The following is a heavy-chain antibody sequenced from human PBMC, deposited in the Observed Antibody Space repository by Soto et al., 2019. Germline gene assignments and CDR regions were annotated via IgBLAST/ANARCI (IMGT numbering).Heavy chain of an antibody. J-gene: IGHJ4*02. CDR1: GYTFSSYG. D-gene: IGHD3-22*01. V-gene: IGHV1-18*01. Sequence: ASVKVSCKASGYTFSSYGINWVRQAPGQGLEWMGWISAYIGKTDYAQKLLGRVTITTDKSTSTAYMELSSLRSEDTAVYYCSRMGPLYDSSGYYYGYWGQGTLVTVSS. CDR3: SRMGPLYDSSGYYYGY. CDR2: ISAYIGKT.